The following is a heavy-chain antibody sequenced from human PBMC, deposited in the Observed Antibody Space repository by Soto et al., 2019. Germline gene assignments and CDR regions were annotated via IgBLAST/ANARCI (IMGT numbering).Heavy chain of an antibody. Sequence: SDTLSLTCAIYNSSLGAFHWTWSRQPPGKGLEWIGELIHGGSTNYNPSLKSRVTFSLDTSKNQFSLQLMSVTAADTAVYYCARSPLSYDYVRQTWREVGDSFDIWGRGTLVTVSS. CDR3: ARSPLSYDYVRQTWREVGDSFDI. V-gene: IGHV4-34*12. D-gene: IGHD3-16*01. J-gene: IGHJ3*02. CDR2: LIHGGST. CDR1: NSSLGAFH.